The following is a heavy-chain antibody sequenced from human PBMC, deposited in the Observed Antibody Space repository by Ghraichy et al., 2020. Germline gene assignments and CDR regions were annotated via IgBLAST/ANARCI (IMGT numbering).Heavy chain of an antibody. Sequence: GESLNISCKGSGYDFAKYWIAWVRQMPGKGLEWMGIIYVGDSDTKYSPSFQGQVTISADKSTSSAYLQWSSLKATDTATYYCARRGGYAFDHWGQGALVTVSP. V-gene: IGHV5-51*01. CDR3: ARRGGYAFDH. CDR2: IYVGDSDT. J-gene: IGHJ4*02. D-gene: IGHD2-2*01. CDR1: GYDFAKYW.